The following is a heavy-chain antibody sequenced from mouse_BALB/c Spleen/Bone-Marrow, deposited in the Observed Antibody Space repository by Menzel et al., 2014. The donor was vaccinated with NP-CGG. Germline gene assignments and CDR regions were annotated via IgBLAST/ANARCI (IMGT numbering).Heavy chain of an antibody. V-gene: IGHV14-3*02. Sequence: EVQLQQSGAELVKPGASVKLSCTASGFNIKDTYIHWVKRRPEQGLEWIGRIDPENGNIKYDPKFQVKATITADTSSNTAYLQLSSLTSEDTAVYYCTRRGFYFWGQGTTLTVSS. J-gene: IGHJ2*01. CDR1: GFNIKDTY. CDR3: TRRGFYF. CDR2: IDPENGNI.